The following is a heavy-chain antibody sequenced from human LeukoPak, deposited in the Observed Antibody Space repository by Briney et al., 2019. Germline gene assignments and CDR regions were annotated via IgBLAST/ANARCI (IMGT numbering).Heavy chain of an antibody. V-gene: IGHV4-34*01. CDR1: GGSFSGYY. J-gene: IGHJ6*02. D-gene: IGHD5-18*01. Sequence: PSETLSLTCAVYGGSFSGYYWSWIRQPPGKGLEWIGEINHSGSTNYNPSLKSRVTISVDTSKNQFSLKLSSVTAADTAVYYCATLHGIQLWYLGVMDVWGQGTTVTVSS. CDR3: ATLHGIQLWYLGVMDV. CDR2: INHSGST.